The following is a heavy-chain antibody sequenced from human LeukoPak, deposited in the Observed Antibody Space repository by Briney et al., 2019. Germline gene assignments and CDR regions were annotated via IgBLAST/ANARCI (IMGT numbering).Heavy chain of an antibody. D-gene: IGHD3-22*01. Sequence: ASVKVSCKTSGYTFTGNFMHWVRQAPGQGPEWMGWINPNNGDTNYAQKFQGRVTMTRDTSISTAYMELSRLRSDDTAVYYCARDEYYYDSSGPDWCIYFDYWGQGTLVTVSS. CDR2: INPNNGDT. V-gene: IGHV1-2*02. J-gene: IGHJ4*02. CDR3: ARDEYYYDSSGPDWCIYFDY. CDR1: GYTFTGNF.